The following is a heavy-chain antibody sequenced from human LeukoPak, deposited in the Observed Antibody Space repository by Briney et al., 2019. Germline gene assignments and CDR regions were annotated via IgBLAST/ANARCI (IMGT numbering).Heavy chain of an antibody. Sequence: GGSLRLSCAGSGFRFVDYNLNWVRQAPGKGLEWISYISSHGTTFYADSVKGRFTISRDNSKNTLYLQMNSLRAEDTAVYYCARDYQAGYFDYWGQGTLVTVSS. CDR3: ARDYQAGYFDY. CDR1: GFRFVDYN. CDR2: ISSHGTT. D-gene: IGHD6-19*01. J-gene: IGHJ4*02. V-gene: IGHV3-69-1*01.